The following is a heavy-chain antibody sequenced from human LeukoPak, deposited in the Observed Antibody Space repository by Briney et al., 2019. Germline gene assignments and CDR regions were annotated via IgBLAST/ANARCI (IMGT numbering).Heavy chain of an antibody. CDR3: ARHQPSYYDSWSGYFRPASEYNWFDP. CDR1: GGSISSYY. V-gene: IGHV4-59*10. CDR2: IYTSGST. D-gene: IGHD3-3*01. Sequence: SETLSLTCAVSGGSISSYYWSWIRQPAGKGLEWIGGIYTSGSTNYNPSLKSRVTMSVDTSKNQFSLKLSSVSPPGTAVCYCARHQPSYYDSWSGYFRPASEYNWFDPWGQGTLVTVSS. J-gene: IGHJ5*02.